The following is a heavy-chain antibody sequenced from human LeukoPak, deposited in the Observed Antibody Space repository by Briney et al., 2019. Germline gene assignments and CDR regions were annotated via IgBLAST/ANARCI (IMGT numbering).Heavy chain of an antibody. D-gene: IGHD6-13*01. CDR2: ISWNSGSI. J-gene: IGHJ4*02. V-gene: IGHV3-9*03. CDR1: GFSFADYA. CDR3: AKDKGYSSSRYYFDY. Sequence: GRSLRLSCAASGFSFADYAMHWVRQAPGKGLEWVSGISWNSGSIGYADSVKGRFTISRDNAKNSLYLQMNSLRAEDMALYYCAKDKGYSSSRYYFDYWGQGTLVTVSS.